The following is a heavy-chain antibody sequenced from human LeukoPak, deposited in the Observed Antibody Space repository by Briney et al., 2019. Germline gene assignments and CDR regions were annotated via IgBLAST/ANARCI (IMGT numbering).Heavy chain of an antibody. CDR1: RGTFSNYA. CDR2: IIPIFGTT. CDR3: ATATTVTSPHDAFDI. J-gene: IGHJ3*02. D-gene: IGHD4-17*01. V-gene: IGHV1-69*06. Sequence: SVKVSCKASRGTFSNYAIIWVRQAPGQGLEWMGGIIPIFGTTTYAQKFQGRVTMTEDTSTDAAYMELSSLRSEDTAVYYCATATTVTSPHDAFDIWGQGTMVTVSS.